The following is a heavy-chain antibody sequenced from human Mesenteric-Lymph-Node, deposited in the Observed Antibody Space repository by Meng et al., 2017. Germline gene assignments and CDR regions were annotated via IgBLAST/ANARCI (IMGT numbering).Heavy chain of an antibody. Sequence: QVHLVQSGAEVKKPGASLKVSCKASGYTFTTYAIHWVCQAPGQRLEWMGWINAGNGNTRYSQKFQGRVSITRDTSASTAYMELSSLRSEDTAVYYCARCIAVAGNWFDPWGQGTLVTVSS. J-gene: IGHJ5*02. D-gene: IGHD6-19*01. CDR2: INAGNGNT. V-gene: IGHV1-3*01. CDR1: GYTFTTYA. CDR3: ARCIAVAGNWFDP.